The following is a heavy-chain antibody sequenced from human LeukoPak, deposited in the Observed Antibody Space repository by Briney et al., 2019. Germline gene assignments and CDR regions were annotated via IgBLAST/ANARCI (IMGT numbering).Heavy chain of an antibody. J-gene: IGHJ4*02. D-gene: IGHD5-18*01. CDR2: IKQDGSEK. CDR1: GFIFSSYW. Sequence: GGSLRLSCTASGFIFSSYWMSWVRQAPGKGLEWVANIKQDGSEKYYVDSVKGRFTISRGNAKNSLYLQMNSLRAEDTAVYYCARGWIQLWPFDYWGQGTLVTVSS. CDR3: ARGWIQLWPFDY. V-gene: IGHV3-7*01.